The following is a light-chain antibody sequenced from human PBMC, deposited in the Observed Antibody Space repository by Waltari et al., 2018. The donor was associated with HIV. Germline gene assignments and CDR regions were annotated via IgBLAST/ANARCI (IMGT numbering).Light chain of an antibody. CDR2: DDN. CDR1: NIGSKS. Sequence: SYVLTQPPSVSVDPGETARITCGGTNIGSKSVQWDQQKPGQAPVLVTYDDNDRPSGIPERFSGSSSGNTATLTISRVEAGDEADYYCQVWDTTTDQWVFGGGTELAVL. CDR3: QVWDTTTDQWV. V-gene: IGLV3-21*04. J-gene: IGLJ3*02.